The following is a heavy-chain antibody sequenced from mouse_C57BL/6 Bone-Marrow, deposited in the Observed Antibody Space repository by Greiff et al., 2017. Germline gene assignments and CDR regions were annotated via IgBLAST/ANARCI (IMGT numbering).Heavy chain of an antibody. Sequence: VQLKESGGDLVKPGGSLKLSCAASGFTFSSYGMSWVRQTPDKRLEWVATISSGGSYTNYQDSVKGRFTITRDNAKTTLYVQMSSRRSKDAAMDYCSRHEALPMIRNASAYWGQGTSVTVSS. J-gene: IGHJ4*01. CDR3: SRHEALPMIRNASAY. D-gene: IGHD2-4*01. V-gene: IGHV5-6*01. CDR1: GFTFSSYG. CDR2: ISSGGSYT.